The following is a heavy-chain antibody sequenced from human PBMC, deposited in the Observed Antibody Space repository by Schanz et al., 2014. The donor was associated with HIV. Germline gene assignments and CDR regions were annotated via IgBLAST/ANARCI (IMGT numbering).Heavy chain of an antibody. CDR3: ARDKTVATWAYYYGMDV. V-gene: IGHV1-18*01. D-gene: IGHD4-4*01. CDR1: GYTFTSYG. Sequence: QVQLVQSGAEVKKPGASVKVSCKASGYTFTSYGISWVRQAPGQGLEWMGWISAYNGNTKYAQSLQGRVTMTTDTSTSTAYMELRSLRSDDTAVYYCARDKTVATWAYYYGMDVWGQGTTVTVSS. CDR2: ISAYNGNT. J-gene: IGHJ6*02.